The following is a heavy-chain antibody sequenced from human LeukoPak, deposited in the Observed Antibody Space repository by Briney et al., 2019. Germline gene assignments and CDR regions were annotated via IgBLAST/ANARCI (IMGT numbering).Heavy chain of an antibody. CDR1: RFTFSSYS. V-gene: IGHV3-21*01. J-gene: IGHJ6*04. Sequence: KPGGSLRLSCAASRFTFSSYSMNWVRQAPGKGLEWVSSISSSSSYIYYADSVKGRFTISRDNAKNSLYLQMNSLRAEDTAVYYCARVDYYGSGSYYKAPCYYGMDVWGKGTTVTVA. D-gene: IGHD3-10*01. CDR2: ISSSSSYI. CDR3: ARVDYYGSGSYYKAPCYYGMDV.